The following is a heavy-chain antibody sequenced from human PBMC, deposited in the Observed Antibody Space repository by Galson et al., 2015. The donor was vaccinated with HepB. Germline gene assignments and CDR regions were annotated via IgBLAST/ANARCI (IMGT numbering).Heavy chain of an antibody. Sequence: SLRLSCAASGFTFTTYWMYWVRQAPGKGLVWVSRINSDGSSPTYADSVKGRFTISRDNARNTLYLQMNSLRAEDTAVYYCARVLPQVDYWYHELWGRGTLVTVSS. V-gene: IGHV3-74*03. J-gene: IGHJ2*01. CDR3: ARVLPQVDYWYHEL. CDR2: INSDGSSP. D-gene: IGHD1-26*01. CDR1: GFTFTTYW.